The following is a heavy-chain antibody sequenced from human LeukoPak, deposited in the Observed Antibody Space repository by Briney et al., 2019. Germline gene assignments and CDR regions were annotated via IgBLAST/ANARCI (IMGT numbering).Heavy chain of an antibody. D-gene: IGHD3-22*01. Sequence: ASVKVSCKASGYTFTGYYIHWVRQAPGQGLEWMGWINPNSAGTHYAQKFQGRVTMTRDTSISTAYMELSRLRSDDTAVYYCARDFTVTYYYDSSGYPRDWGQGTLVTVSS. CDR2: INPNSAGT. V-gene: IGHV1-2*02. J-gene: IGHJ4*02. CDR1: GYTFTGYY. CDR3: ARDFTVTYYYDSSGYPRD.